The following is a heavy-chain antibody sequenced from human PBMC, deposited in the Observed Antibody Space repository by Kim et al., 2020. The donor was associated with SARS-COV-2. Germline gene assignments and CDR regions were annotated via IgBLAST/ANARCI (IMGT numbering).Heavy chain of an antibody. Sequence: YAQKFQERVTITRDLSTSTAYMGLSSLRSEDTAVYYCAAGRNILTGKIDYWGQGTLVTVSS. J-gene: IGHJ4*02. CDR3: AAGRNILTGKIDY. V-gene: IGHV1-58*01. D-gene: IGHD3-9*01.